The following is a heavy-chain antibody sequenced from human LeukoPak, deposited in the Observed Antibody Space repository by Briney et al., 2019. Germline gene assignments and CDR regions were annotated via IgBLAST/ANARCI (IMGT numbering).Heavy chain of an antibody. D-gene: IGHD3-10*01. CDR3: AKVMALHRGSPPMYTFNV. Sequence: GASVKVSCKTSGYTFIDYYIHWVRQAPGQGLEWMAWINPSIGGTNYAQEFQGRVTLTRDTSITTAYMELSRLRSDDTAVYYCAKVMALHRGSPPMYTFNVWGQGTMVTVSS. V-gene: IGHV1-2*02. J-gene: IGHJ3*01. CDR1: GYTFIDYY. CDR2: INPSIGGT.